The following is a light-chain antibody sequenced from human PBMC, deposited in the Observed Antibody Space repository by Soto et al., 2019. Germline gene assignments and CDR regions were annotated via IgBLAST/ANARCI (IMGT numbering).Light chain of an antibody. CDR3: QQRSIRPLMYT. J-gene: IGKJ2*01. Sequence: EIVLTQSPATLSLSPGERATLSCRASQSVSSYLAWYQQKPGQAPRLLIYDASNRATGIPARFSGSGYGKDFTLTIRSLEPEDFAVYYCQQRSIRPLMYTFGQGTKLEIK. CDR1: QSVSSY. V-gene: IGKV3-11*01. CDR2: DAS.